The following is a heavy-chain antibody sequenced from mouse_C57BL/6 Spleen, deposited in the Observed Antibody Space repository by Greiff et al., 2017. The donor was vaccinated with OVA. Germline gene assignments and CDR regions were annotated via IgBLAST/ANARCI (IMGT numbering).Heavy chain of an antibody. V-gene: IGHV5-6*01. J-gene: IGHJ1*03. CDR1: GFTFSSYG. CDR3: ARGGFITTVVASRYWYFDV. Sequence: EVHLVESGGDLVKPGGSLKLSCAASGFTFSSYGMSWVRQTPDKRLEWVATISSGGSYTYYPDSVKGRFTISRDNAKNTLYLQMSSLKSEDTAMYYCARGGFITTVVASRYWYFDVWGTGTTVTVSS. D-gene: IGHD1-1*01. CDR2: ISSGGSYT.